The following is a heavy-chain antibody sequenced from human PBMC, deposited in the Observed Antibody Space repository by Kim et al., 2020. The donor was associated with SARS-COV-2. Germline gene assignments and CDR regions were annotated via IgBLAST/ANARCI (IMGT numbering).Heavy chain of an antibody. J-gene: IGHJ4*02. CDR2: INTNTGNP. Sequence: ASVKVSCKASGYTFTSYAMNWVRHAPGQGLEWMGWINTNTGNPTYAQGFTGRFVFSLDTSVSTAYLQISSLKAEDTAVYYCAITYCSSTSCPLDYWGQGTLVTVSS. V-gene: IGHV7-4-1*02. D-gene: IGHD2-2*01. CDR1: GYTFTSYA. CDR3: AITYCSSTSCPLDY.